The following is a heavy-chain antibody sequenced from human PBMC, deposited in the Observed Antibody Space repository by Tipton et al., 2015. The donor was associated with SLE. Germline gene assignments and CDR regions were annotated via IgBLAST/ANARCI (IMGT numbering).Heavy chain of an antibody. CDR2: ISYDGYNK. D-gene: IGHD2-21*02. Sequence: RSLRLSCAASGFTFSNYAMNWVRQAPGKGLEWVAVISYDGYNKYYADSVKGRFTISRDNSKSTLYVQMNSLRAEDTAVYYCARELLPLYGMDVWGQGTTVTVSS. J-gene: IGHJ6*02. CDR3: ARELLPLYGMDV. CDR1: GFTFSNYA. V-gene: IGHV3-30*04.